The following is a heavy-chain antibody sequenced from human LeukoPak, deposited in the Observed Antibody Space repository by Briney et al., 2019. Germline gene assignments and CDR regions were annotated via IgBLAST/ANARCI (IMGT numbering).Heavy chain of an antibody. Sequence: SETLSLTCTVSGGSISSSSYYWGWIRQPPGKGLEWIGSIYYSGSTYYNPPLKSRVTISVDTSKNQFSLRLSSVTAADTAVYYCARAQRGYSYGYWFDPWGQGTLVTVSS. V-gene: IGHV4-39*07. CDR2: IYYSGST. D-gene: IGHD5-18*01. CDR3: ARAQRGYSYGYWFDP. J-gene: IGHJ5*02. CDR1: GGSISSSSYY.